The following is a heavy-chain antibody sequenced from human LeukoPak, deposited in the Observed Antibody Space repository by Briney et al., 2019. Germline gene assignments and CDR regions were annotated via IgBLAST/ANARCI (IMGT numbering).Heavy chain of an antibody. V-gene: IGHV1-69*13. CDR1: GGTFSSYA. D-gene: IGHD2-2*01. J-gene: IGHJ5*02. CDR3: ARFGGYCSSISCRNWFDP. CDR2: IIPIFGTA. Sequence: GASVKVSCKASGGTFSSYAISWVRQAPGQGLEWMGGIIPIFGTANYAQKFQGRVTITADESTSTAYMELSSLRSEDTAVYYCARFGGYCSSISCRNWFDPWGQGTLVTVSS.